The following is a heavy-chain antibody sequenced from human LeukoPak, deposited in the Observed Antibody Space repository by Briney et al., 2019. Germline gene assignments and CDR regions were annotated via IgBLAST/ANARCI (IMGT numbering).Heavy chain of an antibody. Sequence: SETLSLTCSVSGDSISSSYWSWIRQPPGKGLEWIGYIYYSGSTNYNPSLKSRVTISVDTSKNQFSLNVTSVTAADTAVYYCARDRFRAFDIWGRGTVVTVSS. CDR2: IYYSGST. J-gene: IGHJ3*02. V-gene: IGHV4-59*01. CDR1: GDSISSSY. D-gene: IGHD3-3*01. CDR3: ARDRFRAFDI.